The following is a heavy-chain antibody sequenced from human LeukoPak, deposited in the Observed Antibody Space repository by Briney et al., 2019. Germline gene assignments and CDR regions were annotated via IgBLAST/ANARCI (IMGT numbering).Heavy chain of an antibody. CDR2: IKQDGNEK. Sequence: GGSLRLSCAAAGFTFSSYWMSWVRQAPGKGLEWVANIKQDGNEKYYVDSVKGRFTISRDNAKNSLYLQMNSLRAEDTAVYYCARVGFYYDSSGYQSHDAFDIWGQGTMVTVSS. CDR3: ARVGFYYDSSGYQSHDAFDI. CDR1: GFTFSSYW. V-gene: IGHV3-7*03. J-gene: IGHJ3*02. D-gene: IGHD3-22*01.